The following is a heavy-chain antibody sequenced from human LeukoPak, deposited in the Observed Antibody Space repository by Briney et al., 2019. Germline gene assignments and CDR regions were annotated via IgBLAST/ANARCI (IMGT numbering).Heavy chain of an antibody. CDR1: GGSFSGYY. D-gene: IGHD5-18*01. J-gene: IGHJ4*02. CDR3: ARCTRGYSYGLGLSV. V-gene: IGHV4-34*01. Sequence: PSETLSLTCAVYGGSFSGYYWSWIRQPPGKGLEWIGEINHSGSTNYNPSLKSRVTISVDTSKNQFSLKLSSVTAADTAVYYCARCTRGYSYGLGLSVWGQGTLVTVSS. CDR2: INHSGST.